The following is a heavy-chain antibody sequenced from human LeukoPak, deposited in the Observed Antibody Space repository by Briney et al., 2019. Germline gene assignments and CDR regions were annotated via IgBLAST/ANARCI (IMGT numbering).Heavy chain of an antibody. D-gene: IGHD3-22*01. J-gene: IGHJ1*01. CDR3: ARGSRGYYCDHFQT. Sequence: PGGSLRLSCAASGFTFSNYWMTWIRQAPGKGLEWVANIKQDGIEKYYVDSVEGRFTVSRDNTKNSLFLQMHSLRAEDTAVYYCARGSRGYYCDHFQTWGQGPLVTVSS. CDR1: GFTFSNYW. V-gene: IGHV3-7*01. CDR2: IKQDGIEK.